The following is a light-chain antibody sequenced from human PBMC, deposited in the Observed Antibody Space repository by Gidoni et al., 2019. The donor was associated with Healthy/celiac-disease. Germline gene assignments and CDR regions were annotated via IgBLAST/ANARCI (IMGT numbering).Light chain of an antibody. CDR2: DAS. V-gene: IGKV1-33*01. Sequence: DIQLTQSPSSLSASVGDRVTITCQASQDISNYLNWYQQKQGKAPKLLIYDASNLETGVPSRFSGSGSGTDFTFTISSLQPEDIGTYYCQQYDNLPALTFGGGTKVEIK. CDR3: QQYDNLPALT. J-gene: IGKJ4*01. CDR1: QDISNY.